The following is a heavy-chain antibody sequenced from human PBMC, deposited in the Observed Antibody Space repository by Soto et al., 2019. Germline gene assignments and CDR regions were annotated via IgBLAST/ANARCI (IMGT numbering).Heavy chain of an antibody. D-gene: IGHD1-1*01. Sequence: EVQLLESGGGLVQPGGSLRLSCAASGFTFSNYAMNWVRQAPGKGLEWVSAISNSFSDGNTHYADSVKGRFTISRDTDKNTVFLEMNSLRAEDTAVYYCAKVFSPEGGNDFDYWGQGTLVTVSS. CDR1: GFTFSNYA. J-gene: IGHJ4*02. CDR2: ISNSFSDGNT. CDR3: AKVFSPEGGNDFDY. V-gene: IGHV3-23*01.